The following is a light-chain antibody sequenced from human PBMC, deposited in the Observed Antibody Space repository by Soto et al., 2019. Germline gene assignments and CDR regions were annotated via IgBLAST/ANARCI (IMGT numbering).Light chain of an antibody. V-gene: IGKV1-9*01. CDR1: QVIGIY. Sequence: DLQLTQSPSFLSASIGDRVTITCRASQVIGIYLAWYQQKPWKAPHLLLSAASTLQSGVPSRFSGSGSGTEFTLTISILQPEDLATYYCQQLVSYSQFGGGTKGQS. CDR3: QQLVSYSQ. CDR2: AAS. J-gene: IGKJ4*02.